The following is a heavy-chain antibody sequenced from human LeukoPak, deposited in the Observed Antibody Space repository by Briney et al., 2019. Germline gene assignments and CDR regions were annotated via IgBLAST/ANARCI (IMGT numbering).Heavy chain of an antibody. CDR1: GGTFSSYA. V-gene: IGHV1-69*04. Sequence: SVKASCKASGGTFSSYAISWVRQAPGQGLEWMGRIIPILGIANYAQKFQGRVTITADKSTSTAYMELSSRRSDDTAVYYCARDKSGYCSSTSCYTPPLDYWGQGTLVTVSS. CDR3: ARDKSGYCSSTSCYTPPLDY. D-gene: IGHD2-2*02. J-gene: IGHJ4*02. CDR2: IIPILGIA.